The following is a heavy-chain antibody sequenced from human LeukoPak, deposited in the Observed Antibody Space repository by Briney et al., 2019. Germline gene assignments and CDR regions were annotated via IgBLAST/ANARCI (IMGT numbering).Heavy chain of an antibody. CDR2: IRYDGSNK. Sequence: GGSLRLSCAASGFTFSSYGMHWVRQAPGKGLEWVAFIRYDGSNKYYADSVKGRFTISRDNSKNTLYLQMNSLRAEDTAVYYCAKDYIAAAARSPFDYWGQGTLVTVSS. CDR3: AKDYIAAAARSPFDY. J-gene: IGHJ4*02. CDR1: GFTFSSYG. V-gene: IGHV3-30*02. D-gene: IGHD6-13*01.